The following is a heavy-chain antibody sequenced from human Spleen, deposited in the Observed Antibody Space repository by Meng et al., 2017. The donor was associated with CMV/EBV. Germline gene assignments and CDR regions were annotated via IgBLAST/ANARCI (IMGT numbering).Heavy chain of an antibody. V-gene: IGHV3-11*06. Sequence: GGSLRLSCAASGFTFSDYYMSWVRQAPGKGLEWVSCISSSSNYIYYIDSVKGRFTISRDNAKNSLYLQMNSLRAEDTAVYYCARVRYSSSSNPFDYWGQGTLVTVSS. CDR2: ISSSSNYI. CDR3: ARVRYSSSSNPFDY. CDR1: GFTFSDYY. D-gene: IGHD6-6*01. J-gene: IGHJ4*02.